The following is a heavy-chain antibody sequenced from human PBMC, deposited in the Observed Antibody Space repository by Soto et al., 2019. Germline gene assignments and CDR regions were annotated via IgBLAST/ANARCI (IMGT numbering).Heavy chain of an antibody. J-gene: IGHJ4*02. CDR1: GGSFSGYY. D-gene: IGHD3-22*01. CDR2: INHSGST. Sequence: QVQLQQWGAGLLKPSETLSLTCAVYGGSFSGYYWSWIRQPPGKGLEWIGEINHSGSTNYNPSLKSRVTISVDTSKNQFSLKLSSVTAADTAVYYCARCRITMIVADYWGQGTLVTVSS. V-gene: IGHV4-34*01. CDR3: ARCRITMIVADY.